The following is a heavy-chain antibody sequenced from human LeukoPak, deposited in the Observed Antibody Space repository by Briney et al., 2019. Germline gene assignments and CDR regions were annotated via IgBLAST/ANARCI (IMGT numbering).Heavy chain of an antibody. CDR3: ARVKVVPAAISSYYYYMDV. CDR1: GGTFSSYA. D-gene: IGHD2-2*01. CDR2: VIPIFGAA. V-gene: IGHV1-69*05. Sequence: ASVKVSCKASGGTFSSYAISWVRQAPGQGIEWMGGVIPIFGAANYAQKCQGRVTITTDESTSTAYMELSSLRSEDTAVYYCARVKVVPAAISSYYYYMDVWGKGTTVTVSS. J-gene: IGHJ6*03.